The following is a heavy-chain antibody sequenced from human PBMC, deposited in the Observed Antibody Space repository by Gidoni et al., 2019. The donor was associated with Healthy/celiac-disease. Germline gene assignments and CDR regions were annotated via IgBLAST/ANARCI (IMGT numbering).Heavy chain of an antibody. CDR1: GGTVSSYA. J-gene: IGHJ4*02. CDR3: SRGYSYGYGVYYFDY. V-gene: IGHV3-23*01. Sequence: EVQLLESGGGLGQPGGYLRLACAAAGGTVSSYAMSWVRQAPGKGLEWVSAISGSGGSTYYADSVKGRFTISRDNSKNTLYLQMNSLRAEDTAVYYCSRGYSYGYGVYYFDYWGQGTLVTVSS. D-gene: IGHD5-18*01. CDR2: ISGSGGST.